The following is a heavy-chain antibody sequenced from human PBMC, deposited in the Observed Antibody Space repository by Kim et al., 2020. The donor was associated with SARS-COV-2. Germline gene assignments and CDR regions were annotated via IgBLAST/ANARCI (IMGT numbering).Heavy chain of an antibody. J-gene: IGHJ4*02. V-gene: IGHV4-39*01. Sequence: YYNPSLKSRFTISVHTSKNQFALKLSSVTAADAAVYYCASLIVVVPAAPRWGQGTLVTVSS. D-gene: IGHD2-2*01. CDR3: ASLIVVVPAAPR.